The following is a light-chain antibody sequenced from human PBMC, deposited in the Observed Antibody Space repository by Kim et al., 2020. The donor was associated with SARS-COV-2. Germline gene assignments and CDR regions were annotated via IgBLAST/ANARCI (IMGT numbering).Light chain of an antibody. CDR2: DAS. CDR3: QQFKDLYT. V-gene: IGKV1-13*02. Sequence: DRVTITCRASQDISSALAWYQQNPGEAPKLLIDDASSLISGVPSRFSGSGSGTDFTLTISSLQPEDFATYYCQQFKDLYTFGQGTKLEI. CDR1: QDISSA. J-gene: IGKJ2*01.